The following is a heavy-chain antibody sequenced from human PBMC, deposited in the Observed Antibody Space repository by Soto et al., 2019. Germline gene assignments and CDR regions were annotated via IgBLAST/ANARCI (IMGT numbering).Heavy chain of an antibody. V-gene: IGHV2-26*01. CDR1: GFSLSNARMG. Sequence: SGPTLVNPTETLTLTCTVSGFSLSNARMGVSWIRQPPGKALEWLAHIFSNDEKSYSTSLKSRLTISKDTSKSQVVLTMTNMDPVDTATYYCARNGYCSSTSCYRGGWFDPWGQGTLVTVSS. CDR2: IFSNDEK. CDR3: ARNGYCSSTSCYRGGWFDP. D-gene: IGHD2-2*02. J-gene: IGHJ5*02.